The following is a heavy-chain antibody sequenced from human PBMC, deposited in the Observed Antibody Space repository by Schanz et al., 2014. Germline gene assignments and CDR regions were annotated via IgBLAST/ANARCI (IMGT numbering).Heavy chain of an antibody. Sequence: GQLAESGGGLVQPGGSLRLSCAASGFTFSDYYMSWIRQAPGKGLEWVSYISGTTTYTNYADSVKGRFTISRDNAKNSLYLQMNSLRAEDTAVCYCAKGMGYCSGGTCYDYYYYGLDVWGQGTTVTVS. CDR2: ISGTTTYT. CDR3: AKGMGYCSGGTCYDYYYYGLDV. D-gene: IGHD2-15*01. J-gene: IGHJ6*02. V-gene: IGHV3-11*05. CDR1: GFTFSDYY.